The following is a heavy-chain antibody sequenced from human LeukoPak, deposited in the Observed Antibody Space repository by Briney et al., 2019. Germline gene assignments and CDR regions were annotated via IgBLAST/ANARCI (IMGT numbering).Heavy chain of an antibody. J-gene: IGHJ6*03. CDR3: AGRGSGSPEDYYMDV. CDR1: GYSFTTYW. V-gene: IGHV5-51*01. Sequence: GESLKISCKASGYSFTTYWIGWVRQVPGKGLEWVGIIYPADSTAKYSPSFQGQVTISADKSISTAYLQWSSLKASDTAMYYCAGRGSGSPEDYYMDVWGKGTTVTVSS. CDR2: IYPADSTA. D-gene: IGHD3-10*01.